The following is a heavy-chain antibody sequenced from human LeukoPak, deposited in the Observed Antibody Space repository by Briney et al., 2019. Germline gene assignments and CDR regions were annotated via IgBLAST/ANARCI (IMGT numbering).Heavy chain of an antibody. CDR2: ISYDGSNK. Sequence: QPGGSLRLSCAASGFTFSSYAMHWVRQAPGKGLEWVAVISYDGSNKYYADSVKGRFTISRDNSKNTLYLQMNSLRAEDTAVYYCARDDRLGSSGNYGMDVWGQGTTVTVSS. CDR1: GFTFSSYA. V-gene: IGHV3-30-3*01. D-gene: IGHD3-22*01. J-gene: IGHJ6*02. CDR3: ARDDRLGSSGNYGMDV.